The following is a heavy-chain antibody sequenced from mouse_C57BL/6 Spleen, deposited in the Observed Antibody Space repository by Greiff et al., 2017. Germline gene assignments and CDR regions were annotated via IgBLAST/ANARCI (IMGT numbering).Heavy chain of an antibody. V-gene: IGHV1-69*01. CDR3: ARGDYSNYYAMDY. CDR1: GYTFTSYW. J-gene: IGHJ4*01. CDR2: IDPSDSYT. Sequence: QVQLQQPGAELVMPGASVKLSCKASGYTFTSYWMHWVKQRPGQGLEWIGEIDPSDSYTNYNQKFKGKSTLTVDKCSSTAYMQLSSLTSEDSAVYYCARGDYSNYYAMDYWGQGTSVTVSS. D-gene: IGHD2-5*01.